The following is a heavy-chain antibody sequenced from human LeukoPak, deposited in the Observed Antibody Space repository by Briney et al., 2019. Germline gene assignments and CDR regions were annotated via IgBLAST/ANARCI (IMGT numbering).Heavy chain of an antibody. J-gene: IGHJ4*02. Sequence: SETLSLTCTVSGGSISSYYWSWIRRPPGKGLEWIGYIYYTGSTKYNASLKSRVTISVDTSKNQFSLKVSSVTAADTAVYYCARLRPSIGAAGTFDYWGQGTLVTVSS. V-gene: IGHV4-59*08. D-gene: IGHD6-13*01. CDR1: GGSISSYY. CDR3: ARLRPSIGAAGTFDY. CDR2: IYYTGST.